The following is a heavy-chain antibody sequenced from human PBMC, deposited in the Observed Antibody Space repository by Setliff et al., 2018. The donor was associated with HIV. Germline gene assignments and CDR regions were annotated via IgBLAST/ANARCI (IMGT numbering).Heavy chain of an antibody. J-gene: IGHJ4*02. CDR1: GFTFSSDG. D-gene: IGHD7-27*01. V-gene: IGHV3-30*02. CDR3: AKDSWGYHY. CDR2: VRYHGSDK. Sequence: GSLRLSCAASGFTFSSDGMHWVRQAPGKGLEWVGFVRYHGSDKYYADSVKGRFTISRDNSKSTLYLQMNSLRPEDTAVYYCAKDSWGYHYWGQGTLVTVSS.